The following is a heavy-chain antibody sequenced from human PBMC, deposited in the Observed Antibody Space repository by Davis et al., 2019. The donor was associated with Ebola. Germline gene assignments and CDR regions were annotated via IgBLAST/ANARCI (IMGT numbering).Heavy chain of an antibody. CDR1: GFTFSNAW. J-gene: IGHJ4*02. D-gene: IGHD3-16*01. CDR2: IKSKTDGGTT. CDR3: AKGGRSPLHQIDY. Sequence: GESLKISCAASGFTFSNAWMSWVRQAPGKGLEWVGRIKSKTDGGTTDYAAPVKGRFTISRDDSKNTLYLQMNSLRDEDTAVYYCAKGGRSPLHQIDYWGQGTLVTVSS. V-gene: IGHV3-15*01.